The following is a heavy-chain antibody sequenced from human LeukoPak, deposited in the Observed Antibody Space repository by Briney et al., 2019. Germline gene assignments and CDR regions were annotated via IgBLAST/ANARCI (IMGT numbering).Heavy chain of an antibody. CDR3: ARVPDFYYGDYWTSSNYFDY. D-gene: IGHD4-17*01. J-gene: IGHJ4*01. CDR1: GGSISSTNW. Sequence: SSETLSLTCAVSGGSISSTNWWNWVRQPPGTGLEWIGEIFHSGRTNYNPSLKSRDIITQDKSRNQFSLKLSSVTAADTAVYYCARVPDFYYGDYWTSSNYFDYWGQGTLVTVSS. CDR2: IFHSGRT. V-gene: IGHV4-4*02.